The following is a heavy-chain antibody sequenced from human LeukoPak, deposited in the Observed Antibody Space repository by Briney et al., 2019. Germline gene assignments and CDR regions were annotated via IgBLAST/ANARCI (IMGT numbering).Heavy chain of an antibody. D-gene: IGHD6-13*01. J-gene: IGHJ4*02. CDR2: ISTISGSGPGT. Sequence: PGGSLRLSCAAAGFTFSNYAMSWVRQARGKGLEWVSAISTISGSGPGTYYADSVKGRFTISRDKSKNTLYLQMNSLRAEDTAVYYCAKAPIGYSSSWYYFDYWGQGTLVTVSS. V-gene: IGHV3-23*01. CDR3: AKAPIGYSSSWYYFDY. CDR1: GFTFSNYA.